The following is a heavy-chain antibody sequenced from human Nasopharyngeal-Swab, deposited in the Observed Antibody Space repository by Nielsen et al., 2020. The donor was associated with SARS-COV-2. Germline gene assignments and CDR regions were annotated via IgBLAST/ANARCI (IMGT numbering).Heavy chain of an antibody. CDR3: ARAIGALAAY. D-gene: IGHD2-15*01. Sequence: WIRQPPGKGLEWVANIRQDGGEIYYVDSVKGRFTISRDNAKNSLYLQMNSLRVEDTAVYYCARAIGALAAYWGQGTLVTVSS. CDR2: IRQDGGEI. J-gene: IGHJ4*02. V-gene: IGHV3-7*04.